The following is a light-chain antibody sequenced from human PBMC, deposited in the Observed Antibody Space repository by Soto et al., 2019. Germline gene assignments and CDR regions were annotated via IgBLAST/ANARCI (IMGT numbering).Light chain of an antibody. Sequence: DIQMTQSPSSLSASLGDRVTIACRASQGISNSLAWYQQQPGKVPKLLISAATTLQSGVPSRFSGSGSGTDFTLPISSLQPEDVATYYFLKYCNTPPWTFGEGTQVE. CDR3: LKYCNTPPWT. CDR2: AAT. J-gene: IGKJ1*01. V-gene: IGKV1-27*01. CDR1: QGISNS.